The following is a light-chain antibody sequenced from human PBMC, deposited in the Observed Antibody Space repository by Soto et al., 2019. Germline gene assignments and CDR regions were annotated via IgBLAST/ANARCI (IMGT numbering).Light chain of an antibody. V-gene: IGLV2-23*01. CDR2: EGS. CDR1: SSDVGSYNL. CDR3: ATWDRSLSAYV. Sequence: QSALTQPASVSGSPGQSITISCTGTSSDVGSYNLVSWYQQHPGKAPKLMIYEGSKRPSGVSNRFSGSKSGNTASLTISGLQAEDEADYYCATWDRSLSAYVFGTGTKLTVL. J-gene: IGLJ1*01.